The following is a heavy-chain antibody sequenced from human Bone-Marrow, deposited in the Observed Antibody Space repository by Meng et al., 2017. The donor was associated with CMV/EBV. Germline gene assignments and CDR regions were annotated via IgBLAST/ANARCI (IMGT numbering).Heavy chain of an antibody. CDR2: IYSGGST. CDR3: ARVDGDFWSGYFCDY. J-gene: IGHJ4*02. Sequence: GGSLRLSCAASGFTVSSNYMSWVRQAPGKGLEWVSVIYSGGSTYYAHSVKGRFTISRDNSKNTLYLQMNSLRAEDTAVYYCARVDGDFWSGYFCDYWGQGTLVTVSS. V-gene: IGHV3-53*01. CDR1: GFTVSSNY. D-gene: IGHD3-3*01.